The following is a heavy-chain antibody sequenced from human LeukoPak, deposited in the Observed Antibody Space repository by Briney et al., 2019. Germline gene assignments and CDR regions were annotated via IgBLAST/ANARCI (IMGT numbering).Heavy chain of an antibody. Sequence: SETLSLTCAVYGGSFSGYYWSWIRQPPGKGLEWIGEINHSGSTNYNPSLKSRVTISVDTSKNQFSLKLSSVTAADTAVYYCASLFYYDSSGYSAFDIWGQGTMVTVSS. V-gene: IGHV4-34*01. CDR2: INHSGST. D-gene: IGHD3-22*01. CDR1: GGSFSGYY. CDR3: ASLFYYDSSGYSAFDI. J-gene: IGHJ3*02.